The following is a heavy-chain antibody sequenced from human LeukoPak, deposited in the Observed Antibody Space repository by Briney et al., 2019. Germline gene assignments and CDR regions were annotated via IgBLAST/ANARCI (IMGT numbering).Heavy chain of an antibody. J-gene: IGHJ6*03. D-gene: IGHD2-2*01. CDR2: IIPIFGTA. CDR1: GGTFTSYA. V-gene: IGHV1-69*05. Sequence: GASVKVSCKPSGGTFTSYAISWVRQAPGQGLEWMGGIIPIFGTADYAQKFQGRVTITTDKSTSTAYMELSSLRSEDTAVYYCASPDRDCSSTSCYYYCMDVWGKGTTVTVSS. CDR3: ASPDRDCSSTSCYYYCMDV.